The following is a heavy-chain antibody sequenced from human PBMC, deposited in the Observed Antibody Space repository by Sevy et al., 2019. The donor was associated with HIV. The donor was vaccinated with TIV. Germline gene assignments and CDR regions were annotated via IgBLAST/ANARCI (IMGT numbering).Heavy chain of an antibody. CDR3: ARGADYFDSSGANFEY. D-gene: IGHD3-22*01. Sequence: GGSLRLSCAASGFSFSNYGMHWVRQAPGKGLEWVALIWYDGSSKYYADSVKGRLPISRDNSKNTQSLQMNSLRAEDTAVYYCARGADYFDSSGANFEYWGQGTLVTVSS. J-gene: IGHJ4*02. CDR2: IWYDGSSK. V-gene: IGHV3-33*01. CDR1: GFSFSNYG.